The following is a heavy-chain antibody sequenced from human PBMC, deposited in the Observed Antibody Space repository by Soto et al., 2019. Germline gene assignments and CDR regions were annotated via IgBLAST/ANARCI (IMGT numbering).Heavy chain of an antibody. J-gene: IGHJ5*02. CDR2: IYYSGST. Sequence: SETLSLTCTVSGGSISSYYWSWIRQPPGKGLEWVGYIYYSGSTNYNPSLKSRVTISVNTSKNQFSLKLSSVTAADTAVDYCARGEYSSSWYNYWFDPWGQGTLVTVSS. D-gene: IGHD6-13*01. CDR1: GGSISSYY. CDR3: ARGEYSSSWYNYWFDP. V-gene: IGHV4-59*01.